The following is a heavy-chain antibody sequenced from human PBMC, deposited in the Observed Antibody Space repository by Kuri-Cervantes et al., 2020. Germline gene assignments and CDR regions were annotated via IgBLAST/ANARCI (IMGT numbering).Heavy chain of an antibody. CDR2: IWYDGSNP. V-gene: IGHV3-33*03. J-gene: IGHJ4*02. CDR1: GFTFRNYG. CDR3: AKGPVVAATLYYFDY. Sequence: GESLKISCAASGFTFRNYGMHWVRQAPGKGLEWVAIIWYDGSNPDYADSVRGRFTISRDNAKNSLYLQMNSLRAEDTAVYYCAKGPVVAATLYYFDYWGQGTLVTVSS. D-gene: IGHD2-15*01.